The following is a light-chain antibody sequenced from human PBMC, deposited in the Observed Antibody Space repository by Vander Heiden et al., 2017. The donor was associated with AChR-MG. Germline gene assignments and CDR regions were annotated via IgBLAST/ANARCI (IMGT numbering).Light chain of an antibody. V-gene: IGKV1-39*01. CDR1: QSISSY. CDR2: AAS. Sequence: DIQMTQSPSSLSASVGDRVTITCRASQSISSYLYWYQQKPGKAPKLLIYAASRLQSGVPSRFSGSGSGTDFTLTISSLQPEDFATYYCQQNYSTPYTFGQGTKLEIK. CDR3: QQNYSTPYT. J-gene: IGKJ2*01.